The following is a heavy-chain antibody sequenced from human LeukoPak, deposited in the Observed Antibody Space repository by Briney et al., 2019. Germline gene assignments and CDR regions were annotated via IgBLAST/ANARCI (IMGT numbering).Heavy chain of an antibody. Sequence: ASVKVSCKASGYTFTCYYMHWVRQAPGQGLEWMGWINPNSGGTNYAQKFQGRVTMTRDTSISTAYMELSRLRSDDTAVYYCARVYGEHYYMDVWGKGTTVTVSS. CDR2: INPNSGGT. D-gene: IGHD4-17*01. CDR1: GYTFTCYY. J-gene: IGHJ6*03. V-gene: IGHV1-2*02. CDR3: ARVYGEHYYMDV.